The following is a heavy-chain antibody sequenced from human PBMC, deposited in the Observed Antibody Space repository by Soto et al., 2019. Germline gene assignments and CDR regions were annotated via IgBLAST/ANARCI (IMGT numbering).Heavy chain of an antibody. D-gene: IGHD3-9*01. Sequence: ASVKVSCKASGYIFSGYHIHWVRQAPGRGLEWMGWINPNSGDTEYAQNFQGRVTMTRDTSFNLVYMEMSGLMSDDTAVYYCARDARGTRGFDEMDIWGQGTTVTVSS. CDR1: GYIFSGYH. CDR2: INPNSGDT. J-gene: IGHJ6*02. V-gene: IGHV1-2*02. CDR3: ARDARGTRGFDEMDI.